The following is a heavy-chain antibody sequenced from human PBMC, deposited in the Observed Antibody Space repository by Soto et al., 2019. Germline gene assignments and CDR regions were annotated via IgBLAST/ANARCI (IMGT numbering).Heavy chain of an antibody. V-gene: IGHV1-46*01. CDR2: INPSGGST. Sequence: ASVKVSCKASGYTFTSYYMHWVRQAPGQGLEWMGIINPSGGSTSYAQKFQGRVTMTRDTSTSTVYMELSSLRSEDTAVYYCASNTYYDFWSGYLTYWGQGTLVTVSS. CDR1: GYTFTSYY. CDR3: ASNTYYDFWSGYLTY. D-gene: IGHD3-3*01. J-gene: IGHJ4*02.